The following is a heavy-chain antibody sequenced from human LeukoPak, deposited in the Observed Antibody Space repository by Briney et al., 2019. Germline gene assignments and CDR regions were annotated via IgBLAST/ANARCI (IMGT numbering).Heavy chain of an antibody. J-gene: IGHJ4*02. Sequence: SLRLSCAASGFTFDDYAMHWVRQAPGKGLEWVSGISWNSGSIGYADSVKGRFTISRYNSKNTLYLQMNSLRAEDTAVYYCASVVPAAMRYYFDYWGQGTLVTVSS. D-gene: IGHD2-2*01. CDR3: ASVVPAAMRYYFDY. CDR1: GFTFDDYA. CDR2: ISWNSGSI. V-gene: IGHV3-9*01.